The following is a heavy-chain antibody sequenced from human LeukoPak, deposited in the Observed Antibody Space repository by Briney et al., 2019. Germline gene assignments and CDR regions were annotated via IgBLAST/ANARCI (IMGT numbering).Heavy chain of an antibody. CDR3: ARDPVSTSGEGYFDY. CDR2: ISDSGGST. D-gene: IGHD2-2*01. V-gene: IGHV3-23*01. CDR1: GFTFSSYA. J-gene: IGHJ4*02. Sequence: PGGSLRLSCAASGFTFSSYAMSWVRQAPGKGLEWVSGISDSGGSTYYADSVKGRFTITSDNSKNTLYLQMNSLRAEDTAVYYCARDPVSTSGEGYFDYWGQGTLVTVSS.